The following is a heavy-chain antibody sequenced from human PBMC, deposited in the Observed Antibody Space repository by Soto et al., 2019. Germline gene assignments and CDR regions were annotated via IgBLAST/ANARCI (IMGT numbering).Heavy chain of an antibody. CDR2: ISSSSSTI. CDR1: GFTFNIYS. CDR3: VRIGGGSPGDY. V-gene: IGHV3-48*01. J-gene: IGHJ4*02. Sequence: DVQLVESGGGLVRPGGSLRLSCAASGFTFNIYSMNWVRQAPGKGLEWVSYISSSSSTIYHVDSVKGRFTIPRDNAKNSLYLQLNSRTAEDTAVYYVVRIGGGSPGDYWGQGTLVTVSS.